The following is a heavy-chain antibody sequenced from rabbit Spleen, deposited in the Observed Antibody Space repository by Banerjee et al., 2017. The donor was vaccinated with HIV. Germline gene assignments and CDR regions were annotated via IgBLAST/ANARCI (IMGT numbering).Heavy chain of an antibody. CDR2: INTATGKP. D-gene: IGHD4-1*01. V-gene: IGHV1S45*01. J-gene: IGHJ6*01. Sequence: QEELEESGGGLVKPEGSLTLTCKASGFSFTGRDVMCWVRQAPGKGLEWIACINTATGKPVYATWAKGRFTISTTSSTTVTLQMTSLTAADTATYFCARDLAGAIGWNFYLWGPGTLVTVS. CDR1: GFSFTGRDV. CDR3: ARDLAGAIGWNFYL.